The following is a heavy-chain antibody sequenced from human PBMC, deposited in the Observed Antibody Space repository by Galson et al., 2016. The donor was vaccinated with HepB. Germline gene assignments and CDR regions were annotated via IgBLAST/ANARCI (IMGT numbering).Heavy chain of an antibody. J-gene: IGHJ4*02. D-gene: IGHD1-26*01. CDR1: GFTFSNYA. CDR2: ISGGGDST. CDR3: AIGPDISGRSSSAGGDFEY. Sequence: SLRLSCAASGFTFSNYAINWVRQAPGKGLEWVSAISGGGDSTYYADSLKGRFTISRDNSKNTLYLQMHRLRADDAAIYYCAIGPDISGRSSSAGGDFEYRGQGPLVSVAS. V-gene: IGHV3-23*01.